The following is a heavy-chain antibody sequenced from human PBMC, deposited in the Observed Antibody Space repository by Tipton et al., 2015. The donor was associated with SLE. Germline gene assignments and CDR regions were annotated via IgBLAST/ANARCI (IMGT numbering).Heavy chain of an antibody. CDR2: IYYSGST. J-gene: IGHJ6*03. CDR3: ARGPYYYMDV. CDR1: NGSISSSPYY. V-gene: IGHV4-39*07. Sequence: LRLSCTVSNGSISSSPYYWGWIRQSPGKGLEWVGSIYYSGSTYYNPSLKSRVIISVDTSRNQCSLNLTSVTAADTAVYYCARGPYYYMDVWGKGTTVTVSS.